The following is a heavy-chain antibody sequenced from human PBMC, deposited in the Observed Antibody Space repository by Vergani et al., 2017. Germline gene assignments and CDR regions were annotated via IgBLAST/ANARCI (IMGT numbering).Heavy chain of an antibody. Sequence: EVQLVESGGGLVQPGGSLRLSCAASGFTFSSYDMHWVRQATGKGLEWVSAIGTAGDTYYPGSVKGRFTISRENAKNSLYLQMNSLRAGDTAVYYCAKDAYYYDSSGYHHFDYWGQGTLVTVSS. CDR2: IGTAGDT. CDR3: AKDAYYYDSSGYHHFDY. J-gene: IGHJ4*02. V-gene: IGHV3-13*01. CDR1: GFTFSSYD. D-gene: IGHD3-22*01.